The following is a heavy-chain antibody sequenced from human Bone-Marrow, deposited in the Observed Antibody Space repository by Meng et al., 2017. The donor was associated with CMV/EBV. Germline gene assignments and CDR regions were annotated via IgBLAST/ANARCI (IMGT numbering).Heavy chain of an antibody. Sequence: LSCTFSGYSISSGYYWAWVRQAPGNGLEWVSSISSSSCYLYYADSVKGRFTISRDNAKNSLYLQMNCLRAEDTAVYYCACHYGSGSYYNGPKYWGQGTLVTVSS. V-gene: IGHV3-21*01. J-gene: IGHJ4*02. D-gene: IGHD3-10*01. CDR2: ISSSSCYL. CDR1: GYSISSGYY. CDR3: ACHYGSGSYYNGPKY.